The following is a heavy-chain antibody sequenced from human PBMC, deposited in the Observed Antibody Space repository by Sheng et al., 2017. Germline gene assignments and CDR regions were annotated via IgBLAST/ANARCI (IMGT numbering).Heavy chain of an antibody. CDR2: ISSSSSYT. D-gene: IGHD3-9*01. CDR1: GFTFSDYY. V-gene: IGHV3-11*06. CDR3: AREGILTGYPDYGMDV. J-gene: IGHJ6*02. Sequence: PGGSLRLSCAASGFTFSDYYMSWIRQAPGKGLEWVSYISSSSSYTNYADSVKGRFTISRDNAKNSLYLQMNSLRAEDTAVYYCAREGILTGYPDYGMDVWGQGTTVTVSS.